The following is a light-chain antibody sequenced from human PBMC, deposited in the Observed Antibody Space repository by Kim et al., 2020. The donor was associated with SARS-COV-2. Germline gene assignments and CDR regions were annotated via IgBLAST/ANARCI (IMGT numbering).Light chain of an antibody. V-gene: IGLV3-21*04. CDR2: YDS. CDR1: NIGSKS. J-gene: IGLJ2*01. CDR3: QVWDSSSESRV. Sequence: SYELTQPPSVSVAPGKTARITCGGNNIGSKSVHWYQQKPGQAPVLVIYYDSDRPSGIPERFSGSNSGNTATLTISRVEAGDEADYYCQVWDSSSESRVFGGGTQLTVL.